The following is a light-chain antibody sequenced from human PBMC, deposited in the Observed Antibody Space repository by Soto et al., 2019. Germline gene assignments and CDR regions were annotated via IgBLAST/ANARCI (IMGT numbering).Light chain of an antibody. Sequence: EIVLTQSPGTLSLSPGERATLSCRASQSRSSSYIAWYQQKPGQPPRLLIYGASSRATGIPDRFSGSGSGTDFTLTISRLEPEDFAVYDCQQYGTSPLTFGGGTKVEIK. V-gene: IGKV3-20*01. CDR1: QSRSSSY. J-gene: IGKJ4*01. CDR2: GAS. CDR3: QQYGTSPLT.